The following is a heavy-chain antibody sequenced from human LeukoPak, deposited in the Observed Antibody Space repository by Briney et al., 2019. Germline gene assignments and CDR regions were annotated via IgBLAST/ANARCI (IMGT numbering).Heavy chain of an antibody. J-gene: IGHJ5*02. CDR1: GFTVSSNY. V-gene: IGHV3-53*01. Sequence: GGSLRLSCAASGFTVSSNYMSWVRQAPGKGLEWVSVIYSGGSTYYAASVKGRFTISRDNSKNTLYLQMNSLRAEDTAVYYCARVAAAAGTNLGWFDPWGQGTLVTVSS. CDR3: ARVAAAAGTNLGWFDP. D-gene: IGHD6-13*01. CDR2: IYSGGST.